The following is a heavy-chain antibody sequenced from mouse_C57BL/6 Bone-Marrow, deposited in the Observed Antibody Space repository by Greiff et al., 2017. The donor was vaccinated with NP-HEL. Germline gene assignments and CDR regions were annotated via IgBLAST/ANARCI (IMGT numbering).Heavy chain of an antibody. CDR1: GFNIKDDY. Sequence: DVKLQESGAELVRPGASVKLSCTASGFNIKDDYMHWVKQRPEQGLEWIGWIDPENGDTEYASKFQGKATITADTSSNTAYLQLSSLTSEDTAVYYCTTGDYEGAYYFDYWGQGTTLTVSS. J-gene: IGHJ2*01. D-gene: IGHD2-4*01. V-gene: IGHV14-4*01. CDR2: IDPENGDT. CDR3: TTGDYEGAYYFDY.